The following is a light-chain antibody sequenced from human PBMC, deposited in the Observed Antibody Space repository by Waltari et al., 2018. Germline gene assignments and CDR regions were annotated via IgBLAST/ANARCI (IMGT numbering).Light chain of an antibody. V-gene: IGLV3-1*01. CDR3: QAWDSGTVV. CDR1: KLGDKY. CDR2: QNS. Sequence: TCFGDKLGDKYLNWYQHKPGQSPVLVIYQNSKRRSGIPERFSGSITRKTATLTISAAQAMDEADYYCQAWDSGTVVFGGGTKLTVL. J-gene: IGLJ2*01.